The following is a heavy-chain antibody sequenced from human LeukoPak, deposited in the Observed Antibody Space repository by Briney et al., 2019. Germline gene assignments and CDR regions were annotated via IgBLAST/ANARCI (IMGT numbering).Heavy chain of an antibody. V-gene: IGHV3-23*01. Sequence: PGGSLRLSCAASGFTFSNYAMSWVRQAPGKGLEWVTTISGTGYTTYYADSVKGRFTISRDNSKNTLYLQMNSLRAEDTAVYYCARDGRIQLWSRWDSGKANTFDLWGQGTMVTVSP. J-gene: IGHJ3*01. CDR3: ARDGRIQLWSRWDSGKANTFDL. CDR1: GFTFSNYA. CDR2: ISGTGYTT. D-gene: IGHD5-18*01.